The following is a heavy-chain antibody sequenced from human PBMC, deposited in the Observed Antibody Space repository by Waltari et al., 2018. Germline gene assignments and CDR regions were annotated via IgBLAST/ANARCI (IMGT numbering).Heavy chain of an antibody. Sequence: EVQLLESGGGWVQPGRPLRLTCVASGFTLSDYAMSWVRQAPGKVLEVISILSSSGKGKYYADAGKGLFAIARDTSKNTLYLHMSSLRVEDTAVYYCAKLMRDILTGPDYWGQGTLVTVSS. V-gene: IGHV3-23*01. CDR3: AKLMRDILTGPDY. J-gene: IGHJ4*02. D-gene: IGHD3-9*01. CDR2: LSSSGKGK. CDR1: GFTLSDYA.